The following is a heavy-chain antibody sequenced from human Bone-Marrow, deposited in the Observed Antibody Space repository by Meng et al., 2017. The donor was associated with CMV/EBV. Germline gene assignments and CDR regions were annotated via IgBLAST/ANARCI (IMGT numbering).Heavy chain of an antibody. CDR1: GFTFSKNA. Sequence: GESLKISCAASGFTFSKNAIKWVRQTPGKGLEWVAVISYDGSNKYYADYVKGRFTISRDNAKNTVYVQMNSLRIEDKAVYYCARKAGDASGYFETDRGDFDYWGQGTLVTVSS. J-gene: IGHJ4*02. CDR3: ARKAGDASGYFETDRGDFDY. CDR2: ISYDGSNK. V-gene: IGHV3-30-3*01. D-gene: IGHD3-22*01.